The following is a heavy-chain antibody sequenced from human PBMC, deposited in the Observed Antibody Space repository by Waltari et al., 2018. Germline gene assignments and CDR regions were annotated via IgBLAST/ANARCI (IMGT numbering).Heavy chain of an antibody. Sequence: EVQLVESGGGLVQPGGSLRLSCAASGYTFSSYSMNWVRQAPGKGLEWVSYISSSSSTIYYADSVKGRFTISRDNAKNSLYLQMNSLRAEDTAVYYCARVPALYSSGWYPDYWGQGTLVTVSS. V-gene: IGHV3-48*01. J-gene: IGHJ4*02. D-gene: IGHD6-19*01. CDR2: ISSSSSTI. CDR3: ARVPALYSSGWYPDY. CDR1: GYTFSSYS.